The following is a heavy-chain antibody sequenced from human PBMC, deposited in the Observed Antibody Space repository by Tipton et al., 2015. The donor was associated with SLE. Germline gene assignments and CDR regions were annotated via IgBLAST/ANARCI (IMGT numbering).Heavy chain of an antibody. Sequence: LSLTCTVSGFSISSSSYTWGWIRQPPGKGLEWIGTIHYSGTTYYNPSLRSRVTISVETSKNQFSLKLSPVTAADTAVYYCARLPTGFPNWFDPWGQGTLVTVSS. V-gene: IGHV4-39*01. D-gene: IGHD4-17*01. CDR2: IHYSGTT. J-gene: IGHJ5*02. CDR1: GFSISSSSYT. CDR3: ARLPTGFPNWFDP.